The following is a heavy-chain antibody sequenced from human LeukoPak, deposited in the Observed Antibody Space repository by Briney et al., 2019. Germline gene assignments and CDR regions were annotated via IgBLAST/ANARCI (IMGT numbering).Heavy chain of an antibody. Sequence: PSETLSLTCTVSGGSSSSYYWTWIRQPPGKGLEWIGCIHTSGSTDYNPSLKSRVTMSIDTSKNQYSLRLSSVTAADTAVYYCARPGQSSWWVYFNFWGQGTLVTVSS. CDR2: IHTSGST. J-gene: IGHJ4*02. CDR1: GGSSSSYY. CDR3: ARPGQSSWWVYFNF. V-gene: IGHV4-4*09. D-gene: IGHD2-15*01.